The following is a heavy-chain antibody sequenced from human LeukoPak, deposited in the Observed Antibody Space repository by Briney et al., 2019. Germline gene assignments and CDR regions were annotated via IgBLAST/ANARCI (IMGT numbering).Heavy chain of an antibody. J-gene: IGHJ4*02. D-gene: IGHD1-20*01. CDR2: ISYDGSDQ. CDR3: ARANTCNDLLCYFGY. V-gene: IGHV3-30-3*01. Sequence: PGGSLRLSCATSGFTFRNFPMQWVRQTPGKGLEWVAVISYDGSDQDYADSVKGRFTISRDSSKNTLYLQMNSLRAEDTAVYYCARANTCNDLLCYFGYWGQGTLVTVSS. CDR1: GFTFRNFP.